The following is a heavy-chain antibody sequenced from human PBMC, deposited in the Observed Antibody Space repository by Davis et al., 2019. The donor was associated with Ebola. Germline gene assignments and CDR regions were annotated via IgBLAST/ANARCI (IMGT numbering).Heavy chain of an antibody. D-gene: IGHD6-13*01. J-gene: IGHJ4*02. Sequence: AASVTVSCKASGYTFPSYGISWVRQAPGKGLEWTGWISTYNGKTNYAQRFQGRVTMTRNTSISTAYMEMSSLRSEDTAVYYFARAVAGTRFDYWGQGTLVTVSS. CDR3: ARAVAGTRFDY. CDR1: GYTFPSYG. CDR2: ISTYNGKT. V-gene: IGHV1-18*04.